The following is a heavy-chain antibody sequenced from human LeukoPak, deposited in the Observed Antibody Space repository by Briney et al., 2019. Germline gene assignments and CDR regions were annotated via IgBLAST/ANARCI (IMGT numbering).Heavy chain of an antibody. Sequence: GGSLRLSCAASGFTFSSYAMSWVRQAPGKGLEWVSAISGSGGSTYYADSVKGRFTISRDNSKNTLYLQMNSLRAEDTAVYYCAKEDIVVVPAATNYYYYGMDVCGQGTTVTVSS. CDR1: GFTFSSYA. V-gene: IGHV3-23*01. CDR2: ISGSGGST. J-gene: IGHJ6*02. D-gene: IGHD2-2*01. CDR3: AKEDIVVVPAATNYYYYGMDV.